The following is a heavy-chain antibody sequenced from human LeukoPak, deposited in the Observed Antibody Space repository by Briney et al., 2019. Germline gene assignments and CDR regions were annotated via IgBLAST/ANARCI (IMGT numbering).Heavy chain of an antibody. CDR3: AKISWAAVDY. CDR1: GFTFSSYA. V-gene: IGHV3-30*18. J-gene: IGHJ4*02. Sequence: GGSLRLSCAASGFTFSSYAMSWVRQAPGKGLEWVAVISYDGSNKYYADSVKGRFAISRDNSKNTLYLQMNSLRAEDTAVYYCAKISWAAVDYWGQGTLVTVSS. D-gene: IGHD6-13*01. CDR2: ISYDGSNK.